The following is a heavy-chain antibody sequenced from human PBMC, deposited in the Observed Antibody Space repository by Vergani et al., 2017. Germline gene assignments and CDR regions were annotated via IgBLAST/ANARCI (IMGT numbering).Heavy chain of an antibody. CDR3: ARGRSTYYYGSGSYYPKGRSYYFDY. CDR1: GFTFSSYS. V-gene: IGHV3-21*04. J-gene: IGHJ4*02. Sequence: EVQLVESGGGLVKPGGSLRLSCAASGFTFSSYSMNWVRQAPGKGLEWVSSISSSSSYIYYADSVKGRFTISRDNAKNSLYLQMNSLRAEDTAVYYCARGRSTYYYGSGSYYPKGRSYYFDYWGQGTLVTVSS. D-gene: IGHD3-10*01. CDR2: ISSSSSYI.